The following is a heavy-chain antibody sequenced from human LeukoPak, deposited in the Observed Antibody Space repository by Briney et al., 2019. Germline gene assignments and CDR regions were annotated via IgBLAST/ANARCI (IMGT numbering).Heavy chain of an antibody. Sequence: SGTLSLTCTVSGDSINSLDLWSWVRQPPGKGLEWIGEMYLSGTTHSSPSVKSRVTISIDKSKNQFFLNLSSVTAADTAVYYCAGLVGRYSSGLYYYYFDYWGQGTLVTVSS. V-gene: IGHV4-4*02. D-gene: IGHD3-22*01. J-gene: IGHJ4*02. CDR3: AGLVGRYSSGLYYYYFDY. CDR2: MYLSGTT. CDR1: GDSINSLDL.